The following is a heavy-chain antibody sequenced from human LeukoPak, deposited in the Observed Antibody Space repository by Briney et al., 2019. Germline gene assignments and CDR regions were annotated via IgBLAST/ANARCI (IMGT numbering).Heavy chain of an antibody. CDR1: GFNFDRYT. CDR3: ARRNAMDV. CDR2: AGWAGGTT. J-gene: IGHJ6*02. Sequence: PGGSLRLSCATSGFNFDRYTIHWVRQAPGKGLEWVSLAGWAGGTTFYSDSVKGRFTISRDDAKSSLYLQMNSLRAEDTAVYYCARRNAMDVWGQGTTVIVFS. V-gene: IGHV3-43*01.